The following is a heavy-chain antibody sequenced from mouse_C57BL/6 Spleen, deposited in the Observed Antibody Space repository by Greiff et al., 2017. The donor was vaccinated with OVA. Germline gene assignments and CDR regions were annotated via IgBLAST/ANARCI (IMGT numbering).Heavy chain of an antibody. J-gene: IGHJ4*01. CDR1: GYTFTSYW. CDR3: VRRGSNYLYYYAMDY. D-gene: IGHD2-5*01. CDR2: INPSNGGT. Sequence: VQLQQPGTELYKPGASVKLSCKASGYTFTSYWMHWVKQRPGQGLEWIGNINPSNGGTNYNEKFKSKATLTVDKSSSTAYMQLSSLTSEDSAVYYCVRRGSNYLYYYAMDYWGQGTSVTVSS. V-gene: IGHV1-53*01.